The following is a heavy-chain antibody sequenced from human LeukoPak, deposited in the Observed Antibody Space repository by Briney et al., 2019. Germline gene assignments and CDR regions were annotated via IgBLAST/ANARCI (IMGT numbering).Heavy chain of an antibody. CDR1: GFTFSSYT. D-gene: IGHD6-6*01. V-gene: IGHV3-48*01. CDR2: ITSSSNTI. Sequence: AGSLRLSCAASGFTFSSYTMNWVRQAPGKGLEWVSYITSSSNTIYYADSVKGRFTVSRDNAKNSLYLQMNILRAEDTAVYYCARLGEYRSSSSCDYWGQGTLVTVSS. CDR3: ARLGEYRSSSSCDY. J-gene: IGHJ4*02.